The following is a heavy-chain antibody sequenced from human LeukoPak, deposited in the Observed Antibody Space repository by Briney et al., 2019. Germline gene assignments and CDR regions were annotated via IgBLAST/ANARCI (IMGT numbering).Heavy chain of an antibody. CDR3: ARGPSGGRYYVGDY. Sequence: GGSLRLSCAASGFTLSTCWMHWVRQAPGKGLVWVSRINSDGSSTSYADSVKGRFTISRDNAKNTLYLQMNSLRAEDTAVYYCARGPSGGRYYVGDYWGQGTLVTVSS. V-gene: IGHV3-74*01. D-gene: IGHD1-26*01. J-gene: IGHJ4*02. CDR2: INSDGSST. CDR1: GFTLSTCW.